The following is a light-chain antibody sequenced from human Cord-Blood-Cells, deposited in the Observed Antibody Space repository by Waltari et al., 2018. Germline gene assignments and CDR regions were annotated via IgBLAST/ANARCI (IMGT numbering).Light chain of an antibody. CDR1: SSDVGGSNY. CDR3: SSYTSSSTWV. J-gene: IGLJ3*02. CDR2: DVS. V-gene: IGLV2-14*03. Sequence: QSALTQPASVSGSPGQSITISCTGTSSDVGGSNYASWYQQHPGKAPKLMIYDVSNRPSGVSNRFSGSESGNTASLTISGLQAEDEADYYCSSYTSSSTWVFGGGTKLTVL.